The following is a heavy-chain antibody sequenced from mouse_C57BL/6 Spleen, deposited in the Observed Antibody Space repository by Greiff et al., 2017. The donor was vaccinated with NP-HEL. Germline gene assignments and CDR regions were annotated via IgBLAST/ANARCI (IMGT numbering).Heavy chain of an antibody. CDR1: GYTFTSYG. V-gene: IGHV1-81*01. J-gene: IGHJ2*01. CDR3: AREEGYSNFFDY. CDR2: IYPRSGNT. Sequence: VQLQESGAELARPGASVKLSCKASGYTFTSYGISWVKQRTGQGLEWIGEIYPRSGNTYYNEKFKGKATLTADKSSSTAYMELRSLTSEDSAVYVCAREEGYSNFFDYWVQGTTLTVSS. D-gene: IGHD2-5*01.